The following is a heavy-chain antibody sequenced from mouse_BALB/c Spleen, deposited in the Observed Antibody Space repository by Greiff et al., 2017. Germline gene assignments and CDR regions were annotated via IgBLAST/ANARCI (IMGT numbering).Heavy chain of an antibody. CDR3: ARGPSLLRPAFAY. V-gene: IGHV5-9-4*01. CDR2: ISSGGSYT. D-gene: IGHD1-2*01. CDR1: GFTFSSYA. Sequence: EVKLVESGGGLVKPGGSLKLSCAASGFTFSSYAMSWVRQSPEKRLEWVAEISSGGSYTYYPDTVTGRFTISRDNAKNTLYLEMSSLRSEDTAMYYCARGPSLLRPAFAYWGQGTLVTVSA. J-gene: IGHJ3*01.